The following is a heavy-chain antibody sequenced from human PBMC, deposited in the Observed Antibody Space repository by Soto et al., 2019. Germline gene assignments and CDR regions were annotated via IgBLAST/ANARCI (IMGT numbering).Heavy chain of an antibody. V-gene: IGHV3-9*01. CDR2: ISWSSGTI. D-gene: IGHD4-17*01. J-gene: IGHJ2*01. Sequence: EVQLVESGGGLVQPGRSLRLSCAASGFTFDDFAMHWVRQAPGKGLEWVSGISWSSGTIHYADSVKGRFTISRDNAKNSLYLRMNSLRTEDTAVYYCAKDVAVGGDVFYFDLWGRGTLVTVSS. CDR1: GFTFDDFA. CDR3: AKDVAVGGDVFYFDL.